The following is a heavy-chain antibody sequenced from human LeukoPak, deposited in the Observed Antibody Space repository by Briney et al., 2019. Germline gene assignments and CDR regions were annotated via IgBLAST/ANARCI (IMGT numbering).Heavy chain of an antibody. Sequence: SETLSLTCTVPGGSISNYFLSWVRQPAGKALEWIGRLYPRGTTNYNPSLKSRVSMSLDTSMTQFSLKLNSVTAADTAVYYCAGGGSPHIWGQGTMVTVSS. J-gene: IGHJ3*02. CDR1: GGSISNYF. V-gene: IGHV4-4*07. D-gene: IGHD1-26*01. CDR3: AGGGSPHI. CDR2: LYPRGTT.